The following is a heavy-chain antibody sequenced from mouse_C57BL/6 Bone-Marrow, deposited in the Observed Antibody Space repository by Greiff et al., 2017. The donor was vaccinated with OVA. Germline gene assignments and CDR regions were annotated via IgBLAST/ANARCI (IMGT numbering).Heavy chain of an antibody. J-gene: IGHJ2*01. CDR1: GYTFTSYW. V-gene: IGHV1-52*01. Sequence: QVQLKQPGAELVRPGSSVKLSCKASGYTFTSYWMHWVKPRPIQGLEWIGNIDPSDSETHYNQKFKDKATLTVDKSYSTAFMHLTCLTSVDSSVYYFARRGGLRLLWCCCFDYWGQGTTLTVSS. CDR3: ARRGGLRLLWCCCFDY. D-gene: IGHD3-2*02. CDR2: IDPSDSET.